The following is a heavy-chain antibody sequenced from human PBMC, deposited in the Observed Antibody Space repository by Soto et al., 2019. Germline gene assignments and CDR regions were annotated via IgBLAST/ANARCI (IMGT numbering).Heavy chain of an antibody. CDR1: GFTFSSYS. CDR3: ARAIVSYYYGMDV. J-gene: IGHJ6*02. Sequence: EVQLVESGGGLVKPGGSLRLSCAASGFTFSSYSMNWVRQAPGKGLEWVSSISSSSSYIYYADSVKGRFTISRDNAKNSLYLQMNSLRAEDTAVYYCARAIVSYYYGMDVWGQGTTVTVSS. CDR2: ISSSSSYI. D-gene: IGHD2-21*01. V-gene: IGHV3-21*01.